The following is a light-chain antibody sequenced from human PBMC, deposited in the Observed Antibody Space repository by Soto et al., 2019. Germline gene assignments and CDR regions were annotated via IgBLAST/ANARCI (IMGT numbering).Light chain of an antibody. CDR1: SSNIGAGYD. CDR3: QSYDNSLSGSVV. J-gene: IGLJ2*01. Sequence: QSALTQPPSVSGAPGQRVTISCTGSSSNIGAGYDVHWYQQFPGTAPKLLIYDDNNRPSGVPDRISGSKSGTSASLAITGLQAEDEADYYCQSYDNSLSGSVVFGGGTKLTVL. CDR2: DDN. V-gene: IGLV1-40*01.